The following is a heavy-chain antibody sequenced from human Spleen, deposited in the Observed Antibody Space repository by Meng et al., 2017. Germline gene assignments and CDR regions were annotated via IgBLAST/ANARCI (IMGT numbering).Heavy chain of an antibody. CDR2: VNHSGST. CDR3: LRGSGGSV. CDR1: GGSFSGYY. D-gene: IGHD3-10*01. V-gene: IGHV4-34*01. J-gene: IGHJ1*01. Sequence: QVQLQQWGAGLLKPSETLSLTCAVYGGSFSGYYWSWIRQPPGKGLEWIGEVNHSGSTNYHPSLKSRVTISVDTSKNQFSPKLTSVTAADTAVYHCLRGSGGSVWGQGTLVTVSS.